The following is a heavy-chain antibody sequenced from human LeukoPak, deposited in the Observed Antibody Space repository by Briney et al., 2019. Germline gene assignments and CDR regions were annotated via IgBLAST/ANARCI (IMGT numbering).Heavy chain of an antibody. D-gene: IGHD1-14*01. CDR1: GFMFSSYW. J-gene: IGHJ4*02. Sequence: GGSLRLSCAASGFMFSSYWMSWVRQAPGKGLEWVANIKEDGSDKYYVDSVKGRFTISRDNPKNTLYLQVTSLRAEDTAVYFCARDGIPTKLGYWGQGTLVTVSS. CDR2: IKEDGSDK. V-gene: IGHV3-7*01. CDR3: ARDGIPTKLGY.